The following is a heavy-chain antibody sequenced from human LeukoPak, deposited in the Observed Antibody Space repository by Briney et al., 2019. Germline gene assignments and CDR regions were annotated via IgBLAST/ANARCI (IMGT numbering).Heavy chain of an antibody. D-gene: IGHD3-10*01. Sequence: GSPRLSCVVSGFTFSSYSMNWVRQPPGKGLEWIGEINHSGSTNYNPSLKSRVTISVDTSKNQFSLKLSSVTAADTAVYYCARRRGGYYYGSGSYFLDYWGQGTLVTVSS. CDR1: GFTFSSYS. CDR2: INHSGST. J-gene: IGHJ4*02. CDR3: ARRRGGYYYGSGSYFLDY. V-gene: IGHV4-34*01.